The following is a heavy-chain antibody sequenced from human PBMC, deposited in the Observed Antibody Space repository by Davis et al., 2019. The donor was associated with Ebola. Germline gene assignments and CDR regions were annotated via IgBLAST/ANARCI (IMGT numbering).Heavy chain of an antibody. CDR2: IIPILGIA. Sequence: AASVKVSCKASGGTFSSYAISWARQAPGQGLEWMGRIIPILGIANYAQKFQGRVTITADESTSTAYMELSSLRSEDTAVYYCARGHSSATGGDDYWGQGTLVTVSS. D-gene: IGHD6-19*01. CDR3: ARGHSSATGGDDY. CDR1: GGTFSSYA. V-gene: IGHV1-69*04. J-gene: IGHJ4*02.